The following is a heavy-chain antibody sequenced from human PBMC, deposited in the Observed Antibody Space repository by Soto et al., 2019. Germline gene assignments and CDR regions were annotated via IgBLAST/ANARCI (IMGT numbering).Heavy chain of an antibody. CDR2: IDSRGRTL. V-gene: IGHV3-11*01. D-gene: IGHD6-6*01. J-gene: IGHJ4*02. CDR3: ARQAARNYIDS. Sequence: PVGSLRLSCAASGFTFTDYSMSWTRQAPGKGLEWLAFIDSRGRTLSYADSVKGRFTISRDNAKNSLYLQMHSLRADDTAVYYCARQAARNYIDSWGQGDVVTVSS. CDR1: GFTFTDYS.